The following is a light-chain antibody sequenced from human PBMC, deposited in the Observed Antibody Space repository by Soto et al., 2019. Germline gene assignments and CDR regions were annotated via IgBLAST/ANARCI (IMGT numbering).Light chain of an antibody. CDR1: QSVSSSY. CDR3: QQYGSSPPIT. J-gene: IGKJ5*01. V-gene: IGKV3-20*01. Sequence: EIVLTQSPGTLSLSPGERATLSCRDSQSVSSSYLARYQQKPGQAPRLLIYGASSRATGIPDRFSGSGSGTDFTLTISRLEPEDFAVYYCQQYGSSPPITFGQGTRLEIK. CDR2: GAS.